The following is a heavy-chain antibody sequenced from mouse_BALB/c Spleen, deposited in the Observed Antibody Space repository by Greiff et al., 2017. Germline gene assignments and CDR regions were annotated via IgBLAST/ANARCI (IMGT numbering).Heavy chain of an antibody. CDR3: ARVNYYGSSYDAMDY. V-gene: IGHV5-6-5*01. Sequence: DVMLVESGGGLVKPGGSLKLSCAASGFTFSSYAMSWVRQTPEKRLEWVASISSGGSTYYPDSVKGRFTISRDNARNILYLQMSSLRSEDTAMYYCARVNYYGSSYDAMDYWGQGTSVTVSS. CDR2: ISSGGST. D-gene: IGHD1-1*01. J-gene: IGHJ4*01. CDR1: GFTFSSYA.